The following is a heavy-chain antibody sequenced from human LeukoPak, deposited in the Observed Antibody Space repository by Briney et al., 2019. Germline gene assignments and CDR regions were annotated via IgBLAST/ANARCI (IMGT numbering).Heavy chain of an antibody. CDR2: INPNSGGT. CDR3: ASSLRRDYDILTGYRYYYGMDV. J-gene: IGHJ6*02. D-gene: IGHD3-9*01. V-gene: IGHV1-2*04. Sequence: GASVKVSCKASGYTFTGYYMHWVRQAPGQGLEWMGWINPNSGGTNYAQKFQGWVTMTRDTSISTAYMELSRLRSDDTAVYYCASSLRRDYDILTGYRYYYGMDVWGQGTTVTVSS. CDR1: GYTFTGYY.